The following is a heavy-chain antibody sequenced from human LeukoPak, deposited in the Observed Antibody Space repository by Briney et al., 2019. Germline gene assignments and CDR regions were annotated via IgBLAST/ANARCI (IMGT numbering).Heavy chain of an antibody. J-gene: IGHJ4*02. CDR3: ARVPWDSSSYYPIDY. CDR2: ISSSSTYI. CDR1: GFTVSDYS. D-gene: IGHD3-22*01. V-gene: IGHV3-21*01. Sequence: GGSLRLSCAASGFTVSDYSMNWVRQAPGKGLEWISSISSSSTYIYYADSVKGRFTVSGDNAKKSLYLQMNSLRAEDTAVYYCARVPWDSSSYYPIDYWGQGTLVTVSS.